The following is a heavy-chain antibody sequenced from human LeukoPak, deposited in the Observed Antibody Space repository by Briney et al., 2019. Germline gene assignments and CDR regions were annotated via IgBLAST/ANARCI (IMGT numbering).Heavy chain of an antibody. V-gene: IGHV1-69*06. J-gene: IGHJ4*02. D-gene: IGHD5-18*01. CDR3: ARASSDDTAMATPFAY. CDR1: GGTFSSHA. CDR2: IIPIFGTA. Sequence: SVKVSCKASGGTFSSHAISWVRQAPGQGLEWMGGIIPIFGTANYAQKFQGRVTITADKSTSTAYMELSRLRSEDTAIYYCARASSDDTAMATPFAYWGQGTLVTVSS.